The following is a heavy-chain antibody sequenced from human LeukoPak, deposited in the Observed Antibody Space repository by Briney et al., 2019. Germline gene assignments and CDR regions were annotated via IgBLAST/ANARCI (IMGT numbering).Heavy chain of an antibody. CDR3: AGSYSGYEGYFDY. Sequence: PSETLSLTCTVSGGSISSYYWSWIRQPPGKGLEWIGYIYTSGSTNYNPSLKSRVTISVDTSKNQFSLKLRSVTAADTAVYYCAGSYSGYEGYFDYWGQGTLVTVSS. D-gene: IGHD5-12*01. CDR1: GGSISSYY. V-gene: IGHV4-4*09. J-gene: IGHJ4*02. CDR2: IYTSGST.